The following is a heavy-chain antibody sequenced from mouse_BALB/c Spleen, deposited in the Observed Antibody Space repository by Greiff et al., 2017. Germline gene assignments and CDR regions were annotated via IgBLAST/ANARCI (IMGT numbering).Heavy chain of an antibody. CDR2: IRSKSNNYAT. CDR1: GFTFNTYA. Sequence: GGGLVQPKGSLKLSCAASGFTFNTYAMNWVRQAPGKGLEWVARIRSKSNNYATYYADSVKDRFTISRDDSQSMLYLQMNNLKTEDTAMYYCVRHSYDGFAYWGQGTLVTVSA. J-gene: IGHJ3*01. CDR3: VRHSYDGFAY. D-gene: IGHD2-14*01. V-gene: IGHV10-1*02.